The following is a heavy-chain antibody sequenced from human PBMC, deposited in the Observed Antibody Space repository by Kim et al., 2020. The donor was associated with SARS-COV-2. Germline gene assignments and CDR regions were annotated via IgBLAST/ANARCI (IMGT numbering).Heavy chain of an antibody. V-gene: IGHV4-59*13. CDR3: ARVNGSASGHYLYYGIDV. D-gene: IGHD3-10*01. Sequence: SETLSLTCTVSGASISNYYWTWIRQSPGKGLEWIGYMHYSENTSYNPSLRSRVSTSLDTSKNQISLTLTSVTAADTAVYYCARVNGSASGHYLYYGIDVWGQGTTVTV. CDR2: MHYSENT. J-gene: IGHJ6*02. CDR1: GASISNYY.